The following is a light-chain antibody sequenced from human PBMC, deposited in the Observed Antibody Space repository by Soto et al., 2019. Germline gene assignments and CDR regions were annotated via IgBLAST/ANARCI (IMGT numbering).Light chain of an antibody. CDR1: SSDVGGYNY. V-gene: IGLV2-14*01. CDR2: EVS. Sequence: QSALTQPASVSGSPGQSITISCTGTSSDVGGYNYVSWYQQHPGKAPKLMIYEVSNRPSGVSNRFSGSKSGNTASLTISGRHAEDEADYYCSSYTSGSTWVFGGGTKLTVL. CDR3: SSYTSGSTWV. J-gene: IGLJ3*02.